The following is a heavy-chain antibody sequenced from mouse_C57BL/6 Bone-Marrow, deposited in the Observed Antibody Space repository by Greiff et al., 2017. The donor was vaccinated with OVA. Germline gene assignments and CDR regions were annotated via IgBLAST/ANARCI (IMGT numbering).Heavy chain of an antibody. V-gene: IGHV1-85*01. CDR2: IYPRDGST. D-gene: IGHD1-1*01. CDR1: GYTFTSYD. J-gene: IGHJ3*01. CDR3: VRREIATVVDPAWIAY. Sequence: QVQLQQSGPELVKPGASVKLSCTASGYTFTSYDINWVKQRPGQGLEWIGWIYPRDGSTKYNEKFTGQAILTVDTSSSTAYMELHSLTSEDSAVYFRVRREIATVVDPAWIAYWGQGTLVTVSA.